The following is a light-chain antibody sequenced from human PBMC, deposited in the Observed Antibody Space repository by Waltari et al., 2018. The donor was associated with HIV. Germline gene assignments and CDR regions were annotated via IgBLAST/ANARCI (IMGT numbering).Light chain of an antibody. CDR3: GTWDTSLSAGV. J-gene: IGLJ2*01. CDR2: DNN. Sequence: QSVLTQPPAVSAAPGQTGTISCSGRSANIANNYVSWYQQLPGTAPKLLIYDNNRRSSGIPDRFSGSKSGTSATLAIAGLQTGDEADYYCGTWDTSLSAGVFGGGTKVTVL. V-gene: IGLV1-51*01. CDR1: SANIANNY.